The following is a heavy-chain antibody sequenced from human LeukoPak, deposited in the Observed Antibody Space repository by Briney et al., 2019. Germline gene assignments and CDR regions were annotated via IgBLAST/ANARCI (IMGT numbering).Heavy chain of an antibody. D-gene: IGHD2/OR15-2a*01. Sequence: SETLSLTCAVYGGSFSGYYWSWIRQPPGKGLEWIGEINHSGSTNYNPSLKSRVTISVDTSKNQFSLKLSSVTAADTAVYYCARGGPGWTARLSRYYYYYMDVWGKGTTVTVSS. CDR2: INHSGST. CDR3: ARGGPGWTARLSRYYYYYMDV. CDR1: GGSFSGYY. V-gene: IGHV4-34*01. J-gene: IGHJ6*03.